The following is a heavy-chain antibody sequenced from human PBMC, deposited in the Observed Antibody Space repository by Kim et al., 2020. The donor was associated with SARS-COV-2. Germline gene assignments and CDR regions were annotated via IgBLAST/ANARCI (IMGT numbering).Heavy chain of an antibody. D-gene: IGHD2-2*01. V-gene: IGHV1-69*04. CDR1: GGTFSSYA. CDR2: IIPILGIA. J-gene: IGHJ6*02. Sequence: SVKVSCKASGGTFSSYAISWVRQAPGQGLEWMGRIIPILGIANYAQKFQGRVTITADKSTSTAYMALSSLRSEDTAVYYCARDDIVVVPAAILYYYYGMDVWGQGTTVTVSS. CDR3: ARDDIVVVPAAILYYYYGMDV.